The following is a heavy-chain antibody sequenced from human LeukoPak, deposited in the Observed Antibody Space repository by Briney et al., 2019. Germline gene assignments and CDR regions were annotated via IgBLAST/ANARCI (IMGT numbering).Heavy chain of an antibody. Sequence: SETLSLTCIVSGGSISSYYWSWIRQPPGKGLEWIGYTYYTGSTNYNPSLKSRVTMSVDTSKNQFSLNLKSVTAADTAVYYCARHPSGRMWLQQGGWFDPWGQGTLVTVSS. CDR1: GGSISSYY. D-gene: IGHD5-24*01. J-gene: IGHJ5*02. V-gene: IGHV4-59*08. CDR3: ARHPSGRMWLQQGGWFDP. CDR2: TYYTGST.